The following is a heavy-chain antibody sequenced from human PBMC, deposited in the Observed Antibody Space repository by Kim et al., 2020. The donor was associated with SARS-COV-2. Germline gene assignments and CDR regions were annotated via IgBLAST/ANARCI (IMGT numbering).Heavy chain of an antibody. CDR3: ARPTDKTIAVAGISDY. CDR1: GGSISSSSYY. Sequence: SETLSLTCTVSGGSISSSSYYWGWIRQPPGKGLEWIGSIYYSGSTYYNPSLKSRVTISVDTSKNQFSLKLSSVTAADTAVYYCARPTDKTIAVAGISDYWGQGTLVTVSS. D-gene: IGHD6-13*01. J-gene: IGHJ4*02. CDR2: IYYSGST. V-gene: IGHV4-39*01.